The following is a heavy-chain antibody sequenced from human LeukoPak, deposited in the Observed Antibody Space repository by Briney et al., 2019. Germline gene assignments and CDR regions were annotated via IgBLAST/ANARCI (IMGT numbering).Heavy chain of an antibody. CDR3: ARDRHNWNSNMFDY. J-gene: IGHJ4*02. V-gene: IGHV1-2*02. CDR1: GYTFTDYY. D-gene: IGHD1-20*01. Sequence: GESLKISCKASGYTFTDYYIHWVRQAPGQGLEWMGWINPNTGGAHYAQKFQGRVTMTRDTSISTAYMEVSRLRSDDTAVFYCARDRHNWNSNMFDYWGQGTLVTVSS. CDR2: INPNTGGA.